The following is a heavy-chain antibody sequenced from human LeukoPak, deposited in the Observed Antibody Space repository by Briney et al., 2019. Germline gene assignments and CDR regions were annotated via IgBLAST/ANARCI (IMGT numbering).Heavy chain of an antibody. J-gene: IGHJ3*02. V-gene: IGHV1-2*04. CDR2: INPNSGGT. D-gene: IGHD6-13*01. CDR3: ADIAAAGKREDAFDI. CDR1: GYTFTGYY. Sequence: ASVKVSCKASGYTFTGYYMHWVRQAPGQGLEWMGWINPNSGGTNYAQKFQGWVTMTRDTSIGTAYMELSRLRSDDTAVYYCADIAAAGKREDAFDIWGQGTMVTVSS.